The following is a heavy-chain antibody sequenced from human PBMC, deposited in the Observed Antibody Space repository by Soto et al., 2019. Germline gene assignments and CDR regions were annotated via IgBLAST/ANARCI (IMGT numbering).Heavy chain of an antibody. CDR1: GGTFRSYA. J-gene: IGHJ5*02. V-gene: IGHV1-69*01. Sequence: SVKVSCQASGGTFRSYAISWVRQAPVQGLEWMGGIIPIFGTANYARKFQGRVTITADESTSTAYMELSSLRSEDTAVYYCATKLAHARVNCFDPWGQGTLVTVSS. D-gene: IGHD1-1*01. CDR3: ATKLAHARVNCFDP. CDR2: IIPIFGTA.